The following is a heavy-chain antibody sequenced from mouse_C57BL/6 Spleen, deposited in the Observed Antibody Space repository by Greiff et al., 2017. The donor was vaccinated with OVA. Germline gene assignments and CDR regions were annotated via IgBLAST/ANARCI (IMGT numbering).Heavy chain of an antibody. CDR1: GYTFTSYW. J-gene: IGHJ3*01. CDR2: IDPSDSYT. Sequence: VQLQQSGAELVMPGASVKLSCKASGYTFTSYWMHWVKQRPGQGLEWIGEIDPSDSYTNYNQKFKGKSTLTVDKSSSTAYMQLSSLTSEDSAVYYCAQNYYGSPFAYWGQGTLVTVSA. V-gene: IGHV1-69*01. D-gene: IGHD1-1*01. CDR3: AQNYYGSPFAY.